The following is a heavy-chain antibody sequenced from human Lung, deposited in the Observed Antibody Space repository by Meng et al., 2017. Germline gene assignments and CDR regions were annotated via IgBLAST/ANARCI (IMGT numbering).Heavy chain of an antibody. D-gene: IGHD4-23*01. J-gene: IGHJ4*02. CDR3: ARGGTVVNLGY. V-gene: IGHV4-61*08. Sequence: QVQESGTGRLRPSETRSLTCIGSGDSVSSGGYYWSWIRPPPGKGLEWIGYVYFSGSTNYNPSLKSRVTISLDTSKNQFSLKLNPVTAADTAVYYCARGGTVVNLGYWGPGTLVTVSS. CDR1: GDSVSSGGYY. CDR2: VYFSGST.